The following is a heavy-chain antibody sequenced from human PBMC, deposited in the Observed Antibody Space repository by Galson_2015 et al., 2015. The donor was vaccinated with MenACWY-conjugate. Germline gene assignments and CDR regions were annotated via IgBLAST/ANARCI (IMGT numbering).Heavy chain of an antibody. J-gene: IGHJ4*02. Sequence: SLRLSCAASGLSFSSHWMNWVRQAPGKGLEWVANINQDGSTKYYVDSVEGRFTISRDNAKNSLFLQMSSLRAEDTAVYFCARDPNPIPGVSFDYWGQGALVTVSS. CDR2: INQDGSTK. D-gene: IGHD3-10*01. CDR3: ARDPNPIPGVSFDY. V-gene: IGHV3-7*03. CDR1: GLSFSSHW.